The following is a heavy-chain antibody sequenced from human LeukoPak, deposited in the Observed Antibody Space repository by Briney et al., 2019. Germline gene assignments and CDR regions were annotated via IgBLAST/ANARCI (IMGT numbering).Heavy chain of an antibody. V-gene: IGHV3-21*01. D-gene: IGHD3-10*01. CDR3: AKDSLWFGENYMDV. CDR2: ISSSNSFI. J-gene: IGHJ6*03. Sequence: RPGGSLRLSCAASGFTFSSYSMNWVRQAPGKGLEWVSFISSSNSFIYYADSVKGRFTISRDNSKNTLYLQMNSLRAEDTAVYYCAKDSLWFGENYMDVWGKGTTVTISS. CDR1: GFTFSSYS.